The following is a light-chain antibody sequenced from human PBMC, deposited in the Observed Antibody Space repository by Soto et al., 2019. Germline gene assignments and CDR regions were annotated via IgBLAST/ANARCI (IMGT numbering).Light chain of an antibody. V-gene: IGKV3-15*01. J-gene: IGKJ4*01. CDR1: QRVSTN. CDR3: HQYNNWPPS. Sequence: ETVMTQSPATLSVSPGERATLSCRASQRVSTNLAWYQQKPGQSPRLLIYRASTRATDIPARFSGSGSGTEFTLTISSLQSEDFAVYYCHQYNNWPPSFGGETKVEIK. CDR2: RAS.